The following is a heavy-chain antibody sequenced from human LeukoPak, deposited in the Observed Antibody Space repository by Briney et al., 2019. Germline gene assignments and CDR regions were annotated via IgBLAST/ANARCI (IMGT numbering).Heavy chain of an antibody. CDR3: VRDGGVDRLGVAVTDGFDP. J-gene: IGHJ5*02. Sequence: PGGSLRLSCAASGFSFSNYAMSWVRQAPGKGLEWVSSLIRGGSTYYADSAKGRFTISRDNSKNTLYLQMNSLRAEDTAVYYCVRDGGVDRLGVAVTDGFDPWGQGTLVSVSS. CDR2: LIRGGST. D-gene: IGHD6-19*01. V-gene: IGHV3-23*01. CDR1: GFSFSNYA.